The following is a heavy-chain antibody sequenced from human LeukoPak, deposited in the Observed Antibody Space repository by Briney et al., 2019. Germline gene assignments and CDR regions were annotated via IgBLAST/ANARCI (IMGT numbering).Heavy chain of an antibody. J-gene: IGHJ4*02. CDR1: GFTFSSYA. Sequence: GGSLRLSCAASGFTFSSYAMSWVRQAPGKGLEWVSAISDSDDDTYYADSVKGRFTISRDNSKNTLYLQMNSLRAEDTAVYYCAKYFPNGGSFDYWGQGTLVTVSS. CDR2: ISDSDDDT. V-gene: IGHV3-23*01. CDR3: AKYFPNGGSFDY. D-gene: IGHD2-8*01.